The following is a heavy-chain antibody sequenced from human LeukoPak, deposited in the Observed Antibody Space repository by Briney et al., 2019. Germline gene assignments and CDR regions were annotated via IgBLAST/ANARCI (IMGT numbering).Heavy chain of an antibody. J-gene: IGHJ3*02. D-gene: IGHD3-16*01. CDR2: ISIGGDT. CDR3: ARAHVGWGLAFDI. CDR1: GFTFSGYD. Sequence: PGGSLRLSCAASGFTFSGYDMHWVRQGPGQGLEWVAAISIGGDTYYPGSVKGRFTISGENAKNSFYLQMNSLRAGDTSIYYCARAHVGWGLAFDIWGQGTVVIVSS. V-gene: IGHV3-13*01.